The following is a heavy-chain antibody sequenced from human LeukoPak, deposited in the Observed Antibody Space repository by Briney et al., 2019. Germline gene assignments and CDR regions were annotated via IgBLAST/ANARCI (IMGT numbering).Heavy chain of an antibody. Sequence: ASVKVSCKASGHTFTSYDINWVRQATGQGLEWMGWMNPDSGNTGYAQKFQGRVTMTRNPSISTAYMELNSLTSEDTAVYYCARRIAAAGVGIVYWGQGTLVTVSS. V-gene: IGHV1-8*01. CDR3: ARRIAAAGVGIVY. J-gene: IGHJ4*02. CDR1: GHTFTSYD. D-gene: IGHD6-13*01. CDR2: MNPDSGNT.